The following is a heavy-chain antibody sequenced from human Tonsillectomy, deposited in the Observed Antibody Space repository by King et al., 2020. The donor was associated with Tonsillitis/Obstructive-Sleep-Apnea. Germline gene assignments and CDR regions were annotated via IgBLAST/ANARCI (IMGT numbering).Heavy chain of an antibody. V-gene: IGHV1-8*01. J-gene: IGHJ4*02. CDR2: INPNSGDT. Sequence: VQLVQSGDEVEKPGASVKVSCRASGYTFTSYDINWVRQATGQGLEWMGYINPNSGDTDYAQKFQGRVTMTRDTSISTVYMELSSLTSEDTAVYYCARINTGHWGQGTLVTVSS. CDR1: GYTFTSYD. D-gene: IGHD1-1*01. CDR3: ARINTGH.